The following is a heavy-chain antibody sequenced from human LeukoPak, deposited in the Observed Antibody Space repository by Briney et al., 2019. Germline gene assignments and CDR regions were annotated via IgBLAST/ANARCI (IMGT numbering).Heavy chain of an antibody. Sequence: GGSLRLSCAASGFTFSSYAMHWVRQAPGKGLEWVAVISYDGSNKYYADSVKGRFTTSRDNSKNTLYLQMNSLRAEDTAVYYCASAIAVAGAFDYWGQGTLVTVSS. J-gene: IGHJ4*02. V-gene: IGHV3-30*04. CDR2: ISYDGSNK. CDR3: ASAIAVAGAFDY. CDR1: GFTFSSYA. D-gene: IGHD6-19*01.